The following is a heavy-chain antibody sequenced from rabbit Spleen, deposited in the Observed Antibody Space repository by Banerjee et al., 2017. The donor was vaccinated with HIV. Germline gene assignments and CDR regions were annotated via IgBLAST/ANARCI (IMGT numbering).Heavy chain of an antibody. CDR1: GVSFSSNYY. V-gene: IGHV1S40*01. CDR2: IETGSSGFT. D-gene: IGHD8-1*01. Sequence: QSLEESGGDLVKPGASLTLTCSASGVSFSSNYYMCWVRQAPGKGLEWIACIETGSSGFTYFASWAKGRFTCSKTSSTTVTLQMTSLTAADTATYFCARDSGSSFSSYGMDLWGQGTLVT. J-gene: IGHJ6*01. CDR3: ARDSGSSFSSYGMDL.